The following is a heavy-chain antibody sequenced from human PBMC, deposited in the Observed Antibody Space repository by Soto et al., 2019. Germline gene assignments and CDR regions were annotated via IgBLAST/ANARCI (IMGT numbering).Heavy chain of an antibody. Sequence: PSETLSLTCGVYGGSFSDYYWSWIRQPPGKGLEWIGEINHSGSTNYNPSLKSRVTISVDTSKNQFSLKLSSVTAADTAVYYCALIDTAARPAPGYWGQGTLVTVSS. J-gene: IGHJ4*02. D-gene: IGHD6-6*01. V-gene: IGHV4-34*01. CDR1: GGSFSDYY. CDR3: ALIDTAARPAPGY. CDR2: INHSGST.